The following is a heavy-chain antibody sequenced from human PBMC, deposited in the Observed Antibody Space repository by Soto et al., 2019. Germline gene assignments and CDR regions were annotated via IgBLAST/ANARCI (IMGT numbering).Heavy chain of an antibody. CDR1: GFTFSSYW. V-gene: IGHV3-7*01. CDR3: VRTSLVVAAATREDY. Sequence: GGSLRLSCAASGFTFSSYWMSWVRQAPGKGLEWVANIKQDGSEKYYVDSVKGRFTIXRDNAKNTLYLQMNSLRAEDTAVYYCVRTSLVVAAATREDYWGQGTLVTVSS. J-gene: IGHJ4*02. CDR2: IKQDGSEK. D-gene: IGHD2-15*01.